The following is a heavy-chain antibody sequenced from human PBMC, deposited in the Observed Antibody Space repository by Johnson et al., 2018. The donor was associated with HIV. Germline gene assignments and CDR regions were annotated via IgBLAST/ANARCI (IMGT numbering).Heavy chain of an antibody. CDR2: MNWNGGST. Sequence: VQLVESRGGVVRPGGSLRLSCAASGFTFDDYGMSWVRQAPGKGLEWVSGMNWNGGSTGYADSVKGRFTISRDTAKNSLYLQMDSLRPEDTALYYCAKSTQASILRESGPYGAFYIWGRGTMVTVSS. J-gene: IGHJ3*02. CDR1: GFTFDDYG. V-gene: IGHV3-20*04. CDR3: AKSTQASILRESGPYGAFYI. D-gene: IGHD3-10*01.